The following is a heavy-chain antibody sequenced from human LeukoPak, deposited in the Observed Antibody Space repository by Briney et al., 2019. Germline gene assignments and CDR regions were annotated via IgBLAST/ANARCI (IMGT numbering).Heavy chain of an antibody. CDR1: GGTFSSYA. J-gene: IGHJ3*02. CDR3: ASVMTTYDAFDI. Sequence: ASVKVSCKASGGTFSSYAISWVRQAPGQGLEWMGRIIPIFGTANYAQKFQGRVTITTDESTSTAYMELSSLRSEDTAVYYFASVMTTYDAFDIWGQGTMVTVSS. D-gene: IGHD4-11*01. CDR2: IIPIFGTA. V-gene: IGHV1-69*05.